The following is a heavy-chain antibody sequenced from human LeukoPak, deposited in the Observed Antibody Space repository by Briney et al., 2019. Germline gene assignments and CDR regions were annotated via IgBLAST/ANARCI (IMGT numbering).Heavy chain of an antibody. D-gene: IGHD3-3*01. CDR1: GYTFTSYG. CDR2: ISAYNGNT. J-gene: IGHJ3*02. CDR3: AGDQSSVRFLGWFLKGNAAFDN. Sequence: ASVKVSCKASGYTFTSYGISWVRQAPGQGLGWMGWISAYNGNTNYAQKLQGRVTMTTDTSTSPAYMELRSLRSDDPAVYYCAGDQSSVRFLGWFLKGNAAFDNWGQGTMVTVSS. V-gene: IGHV1-18*01.